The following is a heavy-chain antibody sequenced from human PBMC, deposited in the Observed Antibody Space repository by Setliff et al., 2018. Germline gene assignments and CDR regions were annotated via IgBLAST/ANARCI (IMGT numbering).Heavy chain of an antibody. Sequence: GGSLRLSCAASGLTTTHYYMDWVRQAPGKGLEWVALIWNDGSTKFYGDSVKGRFTISRDNSKNTLYLQMDTLRAEDTAVYYCARNWATAQHYYYGMDVWGQGTTVTVSS. V-gene: IGHV3-33*08. J-gene: IGHJ6*02. D-gene: IGHD2-21*02. CDR2: IWNDGSTK. CDR3: ARNWATAQHYYYGMDV. CDR1: GLTTTHYY.